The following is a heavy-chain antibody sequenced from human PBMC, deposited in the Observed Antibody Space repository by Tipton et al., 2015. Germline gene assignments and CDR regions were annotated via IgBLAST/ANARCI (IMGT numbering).Heavy chain of an antibody. Sequence: QSGAEVKKPGSSVTVSCKTIGDSFDTYIYSWVRQAPGQGLEWMGGISPIFDDINYAQKFQGRLTITADGSTATTFMELSSLRPDDTGLYFCAGGDNIVRVPGTDYYYYGMDVWGQGTAVTVSS. CDR2: ISPIFDDI. D-gene: IGHD2-21*01. V-gene: IGHV1-69*01. CDR1: GDSFDTYI. J-gene: IGHJ6*02. CDR3: AGGDNIVRVPGTDYYYYGMDV.